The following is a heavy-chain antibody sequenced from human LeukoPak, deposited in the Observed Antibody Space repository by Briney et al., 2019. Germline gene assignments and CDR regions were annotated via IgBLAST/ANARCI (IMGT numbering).Heavy chain of an antibody. CDR1: GGTFSSYA. Sequence: SVKVSCKASGGTFSSYAISWVRQAPGQGLEWMGRIIPIFGIANYAQKFQGRVTITADKSTSTAYMELSSLRPEDTAVYYCARVSDNWFDPWGQGTLVTVSS. V-gene: IGHV1-69*04. D-gene: IGHD2-21*01. CDR2: IIPIFGIA. CDR3: ARVSDNWFDP. J-gene: IGHJ5*02.